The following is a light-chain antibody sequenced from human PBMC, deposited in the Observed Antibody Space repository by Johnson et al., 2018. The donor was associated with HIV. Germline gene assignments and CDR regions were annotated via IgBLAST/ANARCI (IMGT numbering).Light chain of an antibody. J-gene: IGLJ1*01. CDR1: SSNIGKNY. CDR3: GTWDSSLGAGGGV. V-gene: IGLV1-51*02. CDR2: ENK. Sequence: QSVLTQSPSVSAAPGQMVSISCSGSSSNIGKNYVSWYQQFQGTAPKLLIHENKKRPSGIPDRFSGSKSGTSATLDITGLQTGDEADYYCGTWDSSLGAGGGVFGTGTKVTVL.